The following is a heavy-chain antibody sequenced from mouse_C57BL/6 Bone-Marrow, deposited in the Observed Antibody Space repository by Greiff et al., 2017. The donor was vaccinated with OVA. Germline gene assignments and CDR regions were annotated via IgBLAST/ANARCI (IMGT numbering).Heavy chain of an antibody. CDR2: IDPETGGT. D-gene: IGHD2-5*01. V-gene: IGHV1-15*01. Sequence: VQLQQSGAELVRPGSSVTLSCKASGYTFTDYEMHWVKQTPVHGLEWIGAIDPETGGTAYNQKFKGKAILTADKSSSTAYMELRSLTSEDSAVYYCTRSYSNYGDFDYWGRGTTLTVSS. CDR3: TRSYSNYGDFDY. CDR1: GYTFTDYE. J-gene: IGHJ2*01.